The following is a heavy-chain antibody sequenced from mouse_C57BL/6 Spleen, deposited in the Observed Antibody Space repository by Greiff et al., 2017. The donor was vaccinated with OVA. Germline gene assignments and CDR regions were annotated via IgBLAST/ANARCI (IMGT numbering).Heavy chain of an antibody. Sequence: EVKLVESGPGMVKPSQSLSLTCTVTGYSITSGYDWHWIRHFPGNKLEWMGYISYSGSTNYNPSLKSRISITHDTSKNHFFLKLNSVTTEDTATYYCARADYDYDGYAMDYWGQGTSVTVSS. CDR1: GYSITSGYD. D-gene: IGHD2-4*01. V-gene: IGHV3-1*01. CDR2: ISYSGST. J-gene: IGHJ4*01. CDR3: ARADYDYDGYAMDY.